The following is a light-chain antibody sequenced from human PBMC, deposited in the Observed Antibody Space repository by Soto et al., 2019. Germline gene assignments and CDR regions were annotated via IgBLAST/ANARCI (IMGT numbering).Light chain of an antibody. J-gene: IGLJ2*01. V-gene: IGLV2-14*01. CDR3: SSYTSSIS. CDR1: SSDVGGYNY. Sequence: QSALTQPASVSGCPGQSIAISCTGTSSDVGGYNYVSWYQQHPGKAPKLMIYDLNTRPSGVSNRFSGSKAGNTASLTISGLQAEDEADYYCSSYTSSISFGGGTKLTVL. CDR2: DLN.